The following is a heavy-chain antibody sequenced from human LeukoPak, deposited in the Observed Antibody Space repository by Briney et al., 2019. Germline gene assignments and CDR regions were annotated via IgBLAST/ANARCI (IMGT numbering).Heavy chain of an antibody. CDR1: GYTFTSYA. J-gene: IGHJ5*02. CDR3: ATKGYVWGSSYWFDP. CDR2: INTNTGNP. Sequence: GASVKVSCKASGYTFTSYAMNWVRQAPGQGLEWMGWINTNTGNPTYAQGFTGRFVFSLDTSVSTAYLQISSLKAEDTTVYYCATKGYVWGSSYWFDPWGQGTLVTVSS. V-gene: IGHV7-4-1*02. D-gene: IGHD3-16*01.